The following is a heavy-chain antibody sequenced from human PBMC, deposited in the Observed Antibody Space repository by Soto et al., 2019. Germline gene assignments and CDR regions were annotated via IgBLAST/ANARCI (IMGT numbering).Heavy chain of an antibody. CDR2: SYYSGSN. D-gene: IGHD6-6*01. V-gene: IGHV4-39*01. CDR1: GGSISSSSYY. CDR3: ASFGVSSSSIAQDFDY. Sequence: SETLSLTCTVSGGSISSSSYYWGWIRQPPGKGREWTGSSYYSGSNYYNPSLKSRLTISVATSKNQFSLNLSSVTAAHTAVYYCASFGVSSSSIAQDFDYWGQGTLVTVSS. J-gene: IGHJ4*02.